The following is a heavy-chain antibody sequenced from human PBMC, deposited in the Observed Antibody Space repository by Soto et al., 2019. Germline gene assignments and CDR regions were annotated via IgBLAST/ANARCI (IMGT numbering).Heavy chain of an antibody. Sequence: PSETLSLTCTVSGGSISSGGYYWSWIRQHPGKGLEWIGYIYYSGSTYYNPSLKSRVTISVDTSKNKFSLKLSSVTAADTAVYYCARCCHVGTGYFDYWGQGTLVTVSS. CDR3: ARCCHVGTGYFDY. D-gene: IGHD1-26*01. V-gene: IGHV4-31*03. CDR2: IYYSGST. J-gene: IGHJ4*02. CDR1: GGSISSGGYY.